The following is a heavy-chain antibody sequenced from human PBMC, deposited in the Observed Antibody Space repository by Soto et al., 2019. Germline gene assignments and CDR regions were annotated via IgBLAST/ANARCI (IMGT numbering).Heavy chain of an antibody. CDR2: ISSSSSYI. CDR3: ARDSRGTVTPGAFDI. Sequence: PGGSLRLSCAASGFTFSSYSMNWVRQAPGKGLEWVSSISSSSSYIYYADSVKGRFTISRDNAKNSLYLQMNSLRAEDTAVYYCARDSRGTVTPGAFDIWGQGTMVTVSS. D-gene: IGHD4-17*01. CDR1: GFTFSSYS. J-gene: IGHJ3*02. V-gene: IGHV3-21*01.